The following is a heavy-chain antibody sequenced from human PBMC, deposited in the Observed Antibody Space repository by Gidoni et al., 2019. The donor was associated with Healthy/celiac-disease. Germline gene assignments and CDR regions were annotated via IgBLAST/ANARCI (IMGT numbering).Heavy chain of an antibody. CDR1: GYSFTSYW. V-gene: IGHV5-51*01. Sequence: VQLVQSGAEVTKPGESLKISCKGSGYSFTSYWIGWVRQIPGKGLEWMGIIYPGDSDTRYSPSFQGQVTISADKSISTAYLQWSSLKASDTAMYYCARFPSRDGYNYPFDYWGQGTLVTVSS. CDR3: ARFPSRDGYNYPFDY. CDR2: IYPGDSDT. J-gene: IGHJ4*02. D-gene: IGHD5-12*01.